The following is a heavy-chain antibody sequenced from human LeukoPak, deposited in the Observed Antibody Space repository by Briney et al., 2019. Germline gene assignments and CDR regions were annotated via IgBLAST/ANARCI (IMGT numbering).Heavy chain of an antibody. D-gene: IGHD5-18*01. J-gene: IGHJ3*02. CDR1: GFTFSTYA. CDR3: SRARSRYGYGDAFDI. V-gene: IGHV3-30*14. Sequence: GRALTLSCAASGFTFSTYAMHWVRQAPPPGLEWAGVVSDNESSRNYAHSANGRCTSSRDNSKNTLYLQINSLRAEDTAPSYCSRARSRYGYGDAFDIWGQGTMVTVSS. CDR2: VSDNESSR.